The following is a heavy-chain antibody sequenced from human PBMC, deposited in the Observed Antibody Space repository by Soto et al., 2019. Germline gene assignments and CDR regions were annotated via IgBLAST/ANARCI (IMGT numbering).Heavy chain of an antibody. D-gene: IGHD1-26*01. V-gene: IGHV4-59*01. CDR2: IYYSGST. CDR3: ARGVGARTALVY. J-gene: IGHJ4*02. CDR1: GGSISSYY. Sequence: PSETLSLTCTVSGGSISSYYWSWIRQPPGKGLEWIGYIYYSGSTNYNPSLKSRVTISVDTSKNQFSLKLSSVTAADTAVYYCARGVGARTALVYWGQGTLVTVSS.